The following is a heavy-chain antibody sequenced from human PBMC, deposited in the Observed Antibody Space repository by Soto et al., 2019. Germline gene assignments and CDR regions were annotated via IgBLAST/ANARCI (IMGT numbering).Heavy chain of an antibody. CDR2: IRSRANNYAT. V-gene: IGHV3-73*01. J-gene: IGHJ6*02. Sequence: GGSLRLSCAASGFIFSGSAIHWVRQASGKGLEWVGRIRSRANNYATSFAASVKGRFIFSRDDSKNMAYLQVNTLKTEDTAVYYCSRGQGAAIGDYYYHGMDVWGQGTTVTVSS. D-gene: IGHD2-2*02. CDR3: SRGQGAAIGDYYYHGMDV. CDR1: GFIFSGSA.